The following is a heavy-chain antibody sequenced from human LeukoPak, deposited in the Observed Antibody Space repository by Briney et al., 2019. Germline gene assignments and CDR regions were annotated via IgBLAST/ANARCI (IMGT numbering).Heavy chain of an antibody. CDR3: ARAYYDYVWGSYRYYFDY. Sequence: ASVTVSCTASGYTFTSYDINWVRQATGQGLEWMGWVNPNSGNTGYAQKFQGRVTMTRNTSISTAYMELSSLRSEDTAVYYCARAYYDYVWGSYRYYFDYWGQGTLVTVSS. V-gene: IGHV1-8*01. J-gene: IGHJ4*02. D-gene: IGHD3-16*02. CDR1: GYTFTSYD. CDR2: VNPNSGNT.